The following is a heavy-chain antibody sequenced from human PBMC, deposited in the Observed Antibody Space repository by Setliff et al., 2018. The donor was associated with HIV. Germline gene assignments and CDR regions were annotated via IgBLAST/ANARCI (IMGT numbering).Heavy chain of an antibody. Sequence: ASVKVSCKASGYAFSRFSLTWVRQAPGQGLEWMGWISDYNNNVEYAEKFQGRVTMTRNTSISTAYMDLSSLRSEDTAVYYCARGKVLRGNILYYWGQGTLVTVSS. CDR1: GYAFSRFS. J-gene: IGHJ4*02. CDR3: ARGKVLRGNILYY. D-gene: IGHD2-8*01. V-gene: IGHV1-18*01. CDR2: ISDYNNNV.